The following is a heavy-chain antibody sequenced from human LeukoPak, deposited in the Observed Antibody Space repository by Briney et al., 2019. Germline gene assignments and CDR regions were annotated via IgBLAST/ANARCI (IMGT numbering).Heavy chain of an antibody. CDR2: CDPEDGET. CDR3: TTCVERLPSFEGCISYYYYLDV. CDR1: GYTLTKLS. D-gene: IGHD2-21*01. V-gene: IGHV1-24*01. Sequence: ASVKVSCKVSGYTLTKLSMHWVRQAPGKGLEWMGGCDPEDGETIYAQKFQGRVTMTEVTSTDTAYMELSSLRSEGTAVYYCTTCVERLPSFEGCISYYYYLDVWGKGTTVTVSS. J-gene: IGHJ6*03.